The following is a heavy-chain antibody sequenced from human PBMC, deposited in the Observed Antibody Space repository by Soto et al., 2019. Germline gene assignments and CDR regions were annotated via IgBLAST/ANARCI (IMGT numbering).Heavy chain of an antibody. CDR2: IYYSGRT. D-gene: IGHD2-21*02. Sequence: SETLSLTCTVSGVSISSGGYYWSWIRQHPGKGLEWIGNIYYSGRTYYNPSLKSRVILSVDTSKNHFSLTLSPVTAADSAMYDCASVVSGDSEYYFDFWGQGALVTVSS. CDR1: GVSISSGGYY. V-gene: IGHV4-31*03. CDR3: ASVVSGDSEYYFDF. J-gene: IGHJ4*02.